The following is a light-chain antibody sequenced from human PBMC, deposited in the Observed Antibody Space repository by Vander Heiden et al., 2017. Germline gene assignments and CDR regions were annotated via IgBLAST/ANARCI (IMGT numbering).Light chain of an antibody. V-gene: IGKV4-1*01. J-gene: IGKJ1*01. CDR3: QQYDSTPGT. Sequence: DIVLTHSPHSLASSWGESGTTNCKSSQRDFYSSNNKNYLAWYQQKPGQPPKLLIYWASTRETGVPDRFSGSGSGTDFTLTISSLQAEDMAVYYCQQYDSTPGTFGQGTKLXIK. CDR1: QRDFYSSNNKNY. CDR2: WAS.